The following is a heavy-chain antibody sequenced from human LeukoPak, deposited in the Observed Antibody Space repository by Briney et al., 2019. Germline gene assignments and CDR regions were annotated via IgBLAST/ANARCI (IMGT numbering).Heavy chain of an antibody. V-gene: IGHV1-24*01. Sequence: ASVKVSCKVSGYTLTELSMHWVRQAPGKGLEWMGGFDPEDGETICEQKFQGRVTMTEDTSTDTAYMELSSLRSEDTAVYYCATPRWLPDAFDIWGQGTMVTVSS. CDR2: FDPEDGET. CDR1: GYTLTELS. J-gene: IGHJ3*02. CDR3: ATPRWLPDAFDI. D-gene: IGHD5-12*01.